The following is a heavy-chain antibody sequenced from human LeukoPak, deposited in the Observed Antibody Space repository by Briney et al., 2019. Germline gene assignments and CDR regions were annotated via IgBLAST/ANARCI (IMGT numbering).Heavy chain of an antibody. CDR1: GGSISSGSSY. D-gene: IGHD1-26*01. J-gene: IGHJ3*02. Sequence: SETLSLTCTVSGGSISSGSSYWSWIRQPPGKGLEWIGYIYYSGSTNYNPSLKSRVTISVDTSKNQFSLKLSSVTAADTAVYYCARDWDDAFDIWGQGTMVTVSS. V-gene: IGHV4-61*01. CDR3: ARDWDDAFDI. CDR2: IYYSGST.